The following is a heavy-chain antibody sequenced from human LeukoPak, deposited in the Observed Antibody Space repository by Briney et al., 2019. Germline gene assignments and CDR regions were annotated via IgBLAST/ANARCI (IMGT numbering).Heavy chain of an antibody. J-gene: IGHJ4*02. D-gene: IGHD5-18*01. CDR2: IYHSGST. CDR1: GGSISSSNR. Sequence: SGTLSLTCAVSGGSISSSNRGSWVRQPPGKGLEWIGEIYHSGSTNYNPSLKSRVTISVDKSKNQFSLKLSSVTAADTAVYYCARAIQLWLADYFDYWGQGTLVTVSS. CDR3: ARAIQLWLADYFDY. V-gene: IGHV4-4*02.